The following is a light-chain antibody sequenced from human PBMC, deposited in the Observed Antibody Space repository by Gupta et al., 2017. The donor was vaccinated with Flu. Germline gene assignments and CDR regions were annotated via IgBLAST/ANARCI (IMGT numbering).Light chain of an antibody. V-gene: IGKV3-15*01. CDR3: QQYVYWPLF. CDR1: QSVSSN. J-gene: IGKJ4*01. CDR2: DAS. Sequence: GQRATLSCSPSQSVSSNLAWYQQQSGQDPRLLIYDASTRATCIPARLSASWSGTEFTLTIVCLQSEDFALYYCQQYVYWPLFVGG.